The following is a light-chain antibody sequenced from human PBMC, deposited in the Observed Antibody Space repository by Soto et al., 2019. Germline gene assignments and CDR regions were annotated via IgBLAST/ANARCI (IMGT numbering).Light chain of an antibody. CDR1: QSISSY. V-gene: IGKV1-39*01. CDR2: AAS. CDR3: QQSYSTLYT. Sequence: DIQMTQSPSSLSASVGDRVTITCRASQSISSYLNWYQQKPGKAPKLLIYAASSLQSGVPSRFSGSGSGTDFTRTISSLQTEDFATYYCQQSYSTLYTFGQGTKLEIK. J-gene: IGKJ2*01.